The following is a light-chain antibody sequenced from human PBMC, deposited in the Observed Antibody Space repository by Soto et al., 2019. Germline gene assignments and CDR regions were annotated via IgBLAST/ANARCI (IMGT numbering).Light chain of an antibody. CDR1: SSNIGAGYD. J-gene: IGLJ2*01. V-gene: IGLV1-40*01. CDR2: GNS. Sequence: QSVLTQPPSVSGAPGQRVTISCTGSSSNIGAGYDVHWYQQLPGTVPKLLIYGNSNRPSGVPDRFSGFKSGTSASLAITGLQAEDEADYYCQSYDSSLTHVVFGGGTKLTVL. CDR3: QSYDSSLTHVV.